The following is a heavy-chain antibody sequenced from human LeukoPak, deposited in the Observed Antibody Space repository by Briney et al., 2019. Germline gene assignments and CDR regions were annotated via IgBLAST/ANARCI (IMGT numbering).Heavy chain of an antibody. V-gene: IGHV4-4*02. CDR3: ARGQVGATQLFDY. J-gene: IGHJ4*02. CDR2: IYHSGST. CDR1: GGSISSSNW. Sequence: PSGTLSLTCAVSGGSISSSNWWSWVRQPPGKGLEWIGEIYHSGSTNYNPSFKSRLTISVDTSRNQFSLKVNSVTAADTAVYYCARGQVGATQLFDYWGQGTRVTVSS. D-gene: IGHD1-26*01.